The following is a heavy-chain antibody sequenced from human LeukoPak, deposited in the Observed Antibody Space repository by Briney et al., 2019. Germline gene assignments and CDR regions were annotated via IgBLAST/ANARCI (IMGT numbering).Heavy chain of an antibody. CDR3: ARHWNYASGSTAKGLFDY. V-gene: IGHV4-39*01. CDR2: VYYTGTT. CDR1: GASIRISNYY. D-gene: IGHD3-10*01. J-gene: IGHJ4*02. Sequence: SETLSLTCTVSGASIRISNYYWGWIRQPPGKGLEWIASVYYTGTTYYNPSLKSRVTIFVETSKNQVSLRLSSVTAADTAVYYCARHWNYASGSTAKGLFDYWGQGTLVSVSS.